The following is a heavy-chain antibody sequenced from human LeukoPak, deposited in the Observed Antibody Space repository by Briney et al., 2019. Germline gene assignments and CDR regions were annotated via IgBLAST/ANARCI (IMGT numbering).Heavy chain of an antibody. Sequence: SETLSLTCAVSGGSISSSNWWSWVRQPPGKGLEWIGEIYHSGSTNYNPSPKSRVTISVDKSKNQFSLKLSSVTAADTAVYYCAGRFLEWLSHSYSHNWFDPWGQGTLVTVSS. CDR3: AGRFLEWLSHSYSHNWFDP. D-gene: IGHD3-3*01. V-gene: IGHV4-4*02. J-gene: IGHJ5*02. CDR2: IYHSGST. CDR1: GGSISSSNW.